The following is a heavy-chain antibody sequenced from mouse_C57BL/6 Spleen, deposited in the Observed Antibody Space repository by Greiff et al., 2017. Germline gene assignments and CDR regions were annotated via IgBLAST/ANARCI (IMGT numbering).Heavy chain of an antibody. CDR2: ISDGGSYT. V-gene: IGHV5-4*01. Sequence: EVHLVESGGGLVKPGGSLKLSCAASGFTFSSYAMSWVRQTPEKRLEWVATISDGGSYTYYPDNVKGRFTISRDNAKNNLYLQMSHLKSEDTAMYYCAREGGLLRFAYWGQGTLVTVSA. CDR1: GFTFSSYA. CDR3: AREGGLLRFAY. D-gene: IGHD6-2*01. J-gene: IGHJ3*01.